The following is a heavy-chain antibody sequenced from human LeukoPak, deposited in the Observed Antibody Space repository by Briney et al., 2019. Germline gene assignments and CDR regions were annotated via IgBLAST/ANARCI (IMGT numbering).Heavy chain of an antibody. Sequence: GGSLRLSCAASGFTFSSYAMSWARQAPGKGLEWISYIRSRDGTVSYADSVKGRFTISTDTAKSSLFLQMNGPSADDTAVYYCVRDHAYAFDIWGQGTMVTVSS. CDR1: GFTFSSYA. CDR2: IRSRDGTV. J-gene: IGHJ3*02. V-gene: IGHV3-48*01. CDR3: VRDHAYAFDI.